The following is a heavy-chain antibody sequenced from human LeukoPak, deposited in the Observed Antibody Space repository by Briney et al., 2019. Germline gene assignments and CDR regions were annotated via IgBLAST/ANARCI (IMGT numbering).Heavy chain of an antibody. CDR1: GGSISTYY. CDR2: IYYSRST. Sequence: SETLSLTCAVSGGSISTYYWSWIRQRPGKGLEWIGYIYYSRSTIYNSSLKSRVTISVDTSKNKSSLKLSSVSAADTAVYYCARDYRGSFDPWGQGTLVTVSS. CDR3: ARDYRGSFDP. V-gene: IGHV4-59*01. D-gene: IGHD1-26*01. J-gene: IGHJ5*02.